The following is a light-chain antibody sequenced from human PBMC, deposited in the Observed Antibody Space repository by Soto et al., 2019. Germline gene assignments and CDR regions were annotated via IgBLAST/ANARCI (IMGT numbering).Light chain of an antibody. V-gene: IGKV4-1*01. J-gene: IGKJ5*01. CDR3: QQYKNWPPIT. CDR1: QSVLYSSDNKNY. Sequence: DIVMTQSPDSLDVSLGERATINCKSSQSVLYSSDNKNYLAWYQQKPGQPPKLLIYWASTRESGVPDRFSASGSGTEFTLTISSLQSEDFAVYYCQQYKNWPPITFGQGTRLEIK. CDR2: WAS.